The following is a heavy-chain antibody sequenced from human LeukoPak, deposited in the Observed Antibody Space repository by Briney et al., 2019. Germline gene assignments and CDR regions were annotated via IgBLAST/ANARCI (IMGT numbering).Heavy chain of an antibody. V-gene: IGHV3-7*01. J-gene: IGHJ4*02. Sequence: GGSLRLSCAASGFTFSSYWMSWVRQAPGKGLEWVANIKQDGSEKYYVDSVKGRFTISRDNAKNSLYLQMNSLRAEDTAVYYCARDPGLRYFDWFLYYFDYWGQGTLVTASS. CDR3: ARDPGLRYFDWFLYYFDY. CDR2: IKQDGSEK. CDR1: GFTFSSYW. D-gene: IGHD3-9*01.